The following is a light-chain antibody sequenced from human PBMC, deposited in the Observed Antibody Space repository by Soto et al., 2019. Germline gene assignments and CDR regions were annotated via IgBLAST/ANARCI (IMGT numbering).Light chain of an antibody. CDR3: QQYGGSRT. CDR1: QSVSGSQ. J-gene: IGKJ1*01. CDR2: AAS. V-gene: IGKV3-20*01. Sequence: EIVLTQSPGTLSLSPGERATLSCRASQSVSGSQLAWYQQKPGQAPRLLIYAASSRDTGIPDRFSGDGSGTDFTLTISRLEPEDFAVYYCQQYGGSRTFGQGTKVDIK.